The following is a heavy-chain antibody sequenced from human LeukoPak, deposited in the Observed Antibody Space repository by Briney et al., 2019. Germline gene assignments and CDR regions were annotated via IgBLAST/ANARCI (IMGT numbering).Heavy chain of an antibody. CDR3: AKGGASVTRYVDY. J-gene: IGHJ4*02. D-gene: IGHD4-17*01. CDR2: MSNSGENT. CDR1: GFTFSSYS. V-gene: IGHV3-30*18. Sequence: GGSLRLSCAASGFTFSSYSMQWVRQTPGKGLEWVGIMSNSGENTFYGEAVKGRFTVSRDNSQNTLYLQMNSLRPEDTAVYYCAKGGASVTRYVDYWGQGTLVTVSS.